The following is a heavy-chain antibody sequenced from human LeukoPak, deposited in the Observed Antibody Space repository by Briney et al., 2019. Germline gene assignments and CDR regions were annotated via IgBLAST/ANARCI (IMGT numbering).Heavy chain of an antibody. CDR1: GFTFSSYG. V-gene: IGHV3-30*03. Sequence: PGGSLRLSCAASGFTFSSYGMHWVRQAPGKGLEWVAVISYDGSNKYYADSVKGRFTISRDNAKNSLYLQMNSLRAEDTAVYYCARAGGWYAFDYWGQGTLVTVSS. J-gene: IGHJ4*02. CDR2: ISYDGSNK. CDR3: ARAGGWYAFDY. D-gene: IGHD6-19*01.